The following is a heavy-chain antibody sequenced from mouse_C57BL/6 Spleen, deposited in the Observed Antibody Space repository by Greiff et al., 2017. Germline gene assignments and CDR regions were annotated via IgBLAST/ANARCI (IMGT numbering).Heavy chain of an antibody. V-gene: IGHV1-64*01. Sequence: QVKLQQSGAELVKPGASVKLSCKASGYTFTSYWMHWVKQRPGKGLEWIGMIHPNSGSTNYNEKFKSKATLTVDKAYSTAYMQLSSLTSEDSAVYYCARSADDDGFYFDYWGQGTTLTVSS. CDR1: GYTFTSYW. CDR3: ARSADDDGFYFDY. CDR2: IHPNSGST. D-gene: IGHD2-4*01. J-gene: IGHJ2*01.